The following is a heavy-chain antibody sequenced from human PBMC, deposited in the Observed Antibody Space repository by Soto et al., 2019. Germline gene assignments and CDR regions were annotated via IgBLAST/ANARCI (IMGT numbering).Heavy chain of an antibody. V-gene: IGHV4-38-2*01. CDR1: QDSIGIRET. CDR2: IYHSGNT. J-gene: IGHJ5*02. Sequence: SVTQSRRRAFAQDSIGIRETWGWIRQPPGKGLEWIGSIYHSGNTYYNSSLKSRVTISVDTSKNQLSLKLNSVTAADTAVYFCARGDIAVVPAAITGWFDPWGQGALVNVSS. CDR3: ARGDIAVVPAAITGWFDP. D-gene: IGHD2-2*02.